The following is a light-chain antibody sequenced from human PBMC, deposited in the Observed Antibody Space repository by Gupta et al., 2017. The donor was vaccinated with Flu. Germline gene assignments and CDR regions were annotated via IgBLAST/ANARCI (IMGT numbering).Light chain of an antibody. V-gene: IGKV1-12*01. Sequence: DIQMNQSPSSVSASVGDRVTITCRASQGISSWLAWYQQKTGKAAKLLIYAASRVQSGVPSMVSGSGAGTDFALAISSPQPEDFATYYWQHPNSFPHTFGQGTKVEIK. J-gene: IGKJ1*01. CDR2: AAS. CDR1: QGISSW. CDR3: QHPNSFPHT.